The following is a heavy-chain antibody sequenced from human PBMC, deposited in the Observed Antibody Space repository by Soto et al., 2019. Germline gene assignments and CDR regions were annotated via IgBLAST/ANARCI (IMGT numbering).Heavy chain of an antibody. CDR1: GFTFSSYA. J-gene: IGHJ4*02. Sequence: EVQLLESGGGLVQPGGSLRLSCAASGFTFSSYAMSWVRQAPGKGLEWVSAISGSGGSTYYADSVKGRFTISRDNSKNTLYLQMNSLRAEDTAVYYCAKDMVRGVIITYVGFGYWGQGTLVTVSS. CDR2: ISGSGGST. D-gene: IGHD3-10*01. V-gene: IGHV3-23*01. CDR3: AKDMVRGVIITYVGFGY.